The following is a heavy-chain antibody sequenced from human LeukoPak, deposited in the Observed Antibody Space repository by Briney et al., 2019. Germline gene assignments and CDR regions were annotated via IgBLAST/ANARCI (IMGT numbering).Heavy chain of an antibody. CDR2: IKHNGDEL. V-gene: IGHV3-7*01. J-gene: IGHJ4*02. D-gene: IGHD3-16*01. Sequence: GGSLRLSCAASGFTFTFSSYWMTWVRQATGKGLEWVANIKHNGDELNYVDSVEDRFTISRDNAKNSLYLHMTSLRAEDTAVYYCARELRTFDSWGQGTLVTVSS. CDR1: GFTFTFSSYW. CDR3: ARELRTFDS.